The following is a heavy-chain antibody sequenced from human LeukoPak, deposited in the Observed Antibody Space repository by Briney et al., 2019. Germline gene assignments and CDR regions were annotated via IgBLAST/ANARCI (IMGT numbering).Heavy chain of an antibody. D-gene: IGHD3-10*01. CDR2: INPSGGST. Sequence: ASVKVSCKASGYTFTSYAMNWVRQAPGQGLEWMGWINPSGGSTSYAQKFQGRVTMTRDMSTSTVYMELSSLRSEDTAVYYCARDGRGSRSSWFDPWGQGTLVIVSS. CDR1: GYTFTSYA. CDR3: ARDGRGSRSSWFDP. J-gene: IGHJ5*02. V-gene: IGHV1-46*01.